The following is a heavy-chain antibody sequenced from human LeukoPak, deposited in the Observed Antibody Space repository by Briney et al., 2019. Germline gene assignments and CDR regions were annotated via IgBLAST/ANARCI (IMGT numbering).Heavy chain of an antibody. J-gene: IGHJ4*02. CDR1: GFTFSSYS. D-gene: IGHD6-13*01. CDR2: ISSSSSYI. Sequence: GGSLRLSCAASGFTFSSYSMNGVRQAPGEGLEWVSSISSSSSYIYYADSVKGRFTTSRDNAKNSLYLQMTSLRAEDTAVYYCARNRAAAGPYYFDYWGQGTLVTVSS. CDR3: ARNRAAAGPYYFDY. V-gene: IGHV3-21*01.